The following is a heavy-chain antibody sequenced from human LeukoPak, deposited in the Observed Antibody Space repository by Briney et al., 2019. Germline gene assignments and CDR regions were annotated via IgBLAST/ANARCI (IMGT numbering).Heavy chain of an antibody. Sequence: SVKVSCKASGGTFSSYAISWVRQAPGQGLEWMGRIIPILGIANYAQKFQGRVTITADKSTSTAYMELSSLRSEDTAVYYCAREGSIYYYYGMDVWGQGTTVTVSS. CDR2: IIPILGIA. CDR1: GGTFSSYA. J-gene: IGHJ6*02. V-gene: IGHV1-69*04. D-gene: IGHD3-10*01. CDR3: AREGSIYYYYGMDV.